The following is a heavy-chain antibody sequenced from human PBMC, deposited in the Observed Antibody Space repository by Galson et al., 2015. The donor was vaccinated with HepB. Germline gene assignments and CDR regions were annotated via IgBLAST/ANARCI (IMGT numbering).Heavy chain of an antibody. CDR2: ISAYNGNT. J-gene: IGHJ6*02. V-gene: IGHV1-18*01. Sequence: LEWMGWISAYNGNTNYAQKLQGRVTMTTDTSTSTAYMELRSLRSDDTAVYYCARERGRGRYYGSGSYYPTYGMDVWGQGTTVTVSS. D-gene: IGHD3-10*01. CDR3: ARERGRGRYYGSGSYYPTYGMDV.